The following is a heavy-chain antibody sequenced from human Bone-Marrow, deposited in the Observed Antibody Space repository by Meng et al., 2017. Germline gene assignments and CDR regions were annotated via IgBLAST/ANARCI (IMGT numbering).Heavy chain of an antibody. Sequence: ASVKVSCKVSGYTLTELSMHWVRQAPGKGLEWMGGFNPEDGESIYAQKFQGRVTMTEDTSTDTAYMELSSLRSEDTAVYYCASTLGWDSSLDYWGQGTLVTVSS. J-gene: IGHJ4*02. CDR3: ASTLGWDSSLDY. D-gene: IGHD6-19*01. CDR1: GYTLTELS. CDR2: FNPEDGES. V-gene: IGHV1-24*01.